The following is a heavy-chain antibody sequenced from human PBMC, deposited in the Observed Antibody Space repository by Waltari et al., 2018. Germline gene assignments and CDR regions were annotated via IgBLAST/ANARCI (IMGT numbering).Heavy chain of an antibody. Sequence: EVQLLESGGGWVQHGGSLRLSCAASAFTFSTYAMSWVRRAPGKGLEWVSTISSGGISTYYADSVKGRFTISRDNSNNTLYLQMNSLRAEDTAVYYCAKDQRGQGRSTPCNFDYWGQGTLVTVSS. CDR3: AKDQRGQGRSTPCNFDY. D-gene: IGHD2-15*01. CDR2: ISSGGIST. V-gene: IGHV3-23*01. J-gene: IGHJ4*02. CDR1: AFTFSTYA.